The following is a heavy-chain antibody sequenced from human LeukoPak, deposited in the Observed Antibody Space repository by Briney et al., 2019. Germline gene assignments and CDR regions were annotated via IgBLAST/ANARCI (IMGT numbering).Heavy chain of an antibody. J-gene: IGHJ6*03. CDR3: ARDIVVVVAATQRGYYYYYYMDV. Sequence: ASVKVSCKASGYTFTSYGISWVRQAPGQGLEWMGWISAYNGNTNYAQKLQGRVTMTTDTSTSTAYMELRRLRSDDTAVYYCARDIVVVVAATQRGYYYYYYMDVWGKGTTVTVSS. V-gene: IGHV1-18*01. CDR1: GYTFTSYG. CDR2: ISAYNGNT. D-gene: IGHD2-15*01.